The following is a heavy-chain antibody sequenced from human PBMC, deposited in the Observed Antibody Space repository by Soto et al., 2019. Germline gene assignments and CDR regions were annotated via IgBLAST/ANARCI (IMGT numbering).Heavy chain of an antibody. J-gene: IGHJ6*02. CDR2: IESGGTA. Sequence: GGSLRLSCNASGFTVSSSYMSWVRQAPGMGLEWVAVIESGGTAHYADSVKGRFTISRDNPNNIIYLQLHTRRAEDTADYYCAKDLGPLKLLNYFFYGLDVWGQWTTVTVSS. CDR3: AKDLGPLKLLNYFFYGLDV. CDR1: GFTVSSSY. V-gene: IGHV3-53*01. D-gene: IGHD2-21*02.